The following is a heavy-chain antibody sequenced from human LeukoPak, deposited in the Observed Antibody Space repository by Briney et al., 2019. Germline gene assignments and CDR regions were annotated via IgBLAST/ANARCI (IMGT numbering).Heavy chain of an antibody. D-gene: IGHD3-22*01. CDR2: ISSSGSNT. CDR1: GFTFSDYY. CDR3: ARVGYYDSSGYYSY. Sequence: GGSLRLSCAASGFTFSDYYMSWIRQAPGKGLEWVSHISSSGSNTNYADSVKGRFTSSRDNAKNSLYLQMNSLRAEDTAVYYCARVGYYDSSGYYSYWGQGTLVTVSS. V-gene: IGHV3-11*06. J-gene: IGHJ4*02.